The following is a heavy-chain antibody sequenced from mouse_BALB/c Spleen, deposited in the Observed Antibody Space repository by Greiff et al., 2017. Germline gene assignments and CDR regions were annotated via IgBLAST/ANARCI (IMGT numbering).Heavy chain of an antibody. V-gene: IGHV2-9*02. CDR3: ARDAYYGNYYYAMDY. J-gene: IGHJ4*01. D-gene: IGHD2-10*01. CDR2: IWAGGST. CDR1: GFSLTSHG. Sequence: VTLVESGPGLVAPSQSLSITRTVSGFSLTSHGVHRVRQPPGKGLEWLGVIWAGGSTNYNSALMSRLSISKDNSKSQVFLKMNSLQTDDTAMYYCARDAYYGNYYYAMDYWGQGTSVTVSS.